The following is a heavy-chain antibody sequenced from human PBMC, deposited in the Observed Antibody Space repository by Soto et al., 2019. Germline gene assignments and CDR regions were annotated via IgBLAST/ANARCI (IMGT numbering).Heavy chain of an antibody. D-gene: IGHD3-22*01. J-gene: IGHJ4*02. V-gene: IGHV4-59*01. CDR1: GGSISSYY. CDR2: IYYSGST. CDR3: ASNYYDSSGYFGY. Sequence: SETLSLTCTVSGGSISSYYWSWIRQPPGKGLEWIGYIYYSGSTNYNPSLKSRVTISVDTSKNQFSLKLSSVTAADTAVYYCASNYYDSSGYFGYWGQGTLVTVSS.